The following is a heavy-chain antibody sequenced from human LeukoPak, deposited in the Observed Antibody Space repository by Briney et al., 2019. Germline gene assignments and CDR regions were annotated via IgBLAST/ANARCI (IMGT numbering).Heavy chain of an antibody. CDR2: IYHSGTT. V-gene: IGHV4-59*01. J-gene: IGHJ1*01. CDR1: GGSLTSYY. CDR3: AQKAPYSPGYSQD. D-gene: IGHD2-15*01. Sequence: SETLSLTCTVSGGSLTSYYWTWIRQPPAKGLEWIGYIYHSGTTNYNPSLKSRVSISVDTSKNQFSLKLSSVTAADTAVYYCAQKAPYSPGYSQDWGQGTLVTVSS.